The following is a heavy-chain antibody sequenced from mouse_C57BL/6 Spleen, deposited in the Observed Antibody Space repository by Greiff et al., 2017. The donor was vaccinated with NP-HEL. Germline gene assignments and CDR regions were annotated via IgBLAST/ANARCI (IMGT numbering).Heavy chain of an antibody. J-gene: IGHJ1*03. V-gene: IGHV1-61*01. CDR2: IYPSDSET. Sequence: VQLKQPGAELVRPGSSVKLSCKASGYTFTSYWMDWVKQRPGQGLEWIGNIYPSDSETHYNQKFKDKATLTVDKSSSTAYMQLSSLTSEDSAVYYCARENYWYFDVWGTGTTVTVSS. CDR3: ARENYWYFDV. CDR1: GYTFTSYW.